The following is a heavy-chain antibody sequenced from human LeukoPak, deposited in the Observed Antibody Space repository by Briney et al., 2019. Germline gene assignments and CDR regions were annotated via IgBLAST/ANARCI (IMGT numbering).Heavy chain of an antibody. CDR1: GFTFRTYA. V-gene: IGHV3-64*02. J-gene: IGHJ2*01. D-gene: IGHD3-10*01. Sequence: GGSLRLSCAASGFTFRTYALHWVRQAPGKGLEYVSAISTNGDGTYYADSVKGRFTISRDNSKNTLFLQMGSLRADDMAVYYCARVGTMVRGATTNSYWYFDLWGRGTLVTVSS. CDR3: ARVGTMVRGATTNSYWYFDL. CDR2: ISTNGDGT.